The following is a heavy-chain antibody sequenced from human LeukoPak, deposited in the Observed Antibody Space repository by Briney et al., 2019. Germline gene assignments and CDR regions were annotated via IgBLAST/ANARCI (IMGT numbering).Heavy chain of an antibody. Sequence: PGGSLRLSCAASAVSFTNADMNWVRQAPGKGLEWLSYISSTSSAIYYADSLKGRFTISRDNAKNSLYLQMDSLRAEDTAVYYCARVIGSYGDSAYWGQGTLVTVSS. CDR3: ARVIGSYGDSAY. CDR2: ISSTSSAI. D-gene: IGHD3-16*01. CDR1: AVSFTNAD. J-gene: IGHJ4*02. V-gene: IGHV3-48*04.